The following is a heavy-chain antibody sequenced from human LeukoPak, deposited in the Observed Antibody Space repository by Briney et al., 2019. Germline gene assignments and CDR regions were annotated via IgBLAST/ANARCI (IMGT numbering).Heavy chain of an antibody. CDR3: TGEYSYGQKAHFDY. D-gene: IGHD5-18*01. CDR2: IRSKAYGGTT. V-gene: IGHV3-49*04. CDR1: GFTSSSYG. Sequence: GGSLRLSCVASGFTSSSYGMHWVRQAPGKGLEWVGFIRSKAYGGTTEYAASVKGRFTISRDDSKSIAYLQMNSLKTEDTAVYYCTGEYSYGQKAHFDYWGQGTLVTVSS. J-gene: IGHJ4*02.